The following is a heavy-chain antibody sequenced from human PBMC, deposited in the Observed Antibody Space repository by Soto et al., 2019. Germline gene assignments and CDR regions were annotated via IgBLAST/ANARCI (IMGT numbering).Heavy chain of an antibody. J-gene: IGHJ3*02. CDR2: IWYDGSNK. CDR3: ARPVFHPGLVAAVLYHDAFDI. V-gene: IGHV3-33*01. Sequence: QVQLVESGGGVVQPGRSLRLSCAASGFTFSSYGMHWVRQAPGKGLEWVAVIWYDGSNKYYAESVKGRFTISRDNSKNTLSVQMNCLRAEDTDVYYCARPVFHPGLVAAVLYHDAFDIWGRGTMVAVSS. D-gene: IGHD2-15*01. CDR1: GFTFSSYG.